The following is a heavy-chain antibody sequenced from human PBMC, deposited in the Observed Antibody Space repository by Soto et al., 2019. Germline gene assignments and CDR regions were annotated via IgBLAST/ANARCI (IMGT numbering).Heavy chain of an antibody. CDR2: IVPLSGTP. Sequence: QVRLVQSGAEVKKPGSSVKLSCKVSGGNSNSYSIAWVRQAPGQGLQWLGTIVPLSGTPNHAQQFQARATITADTSTNTAYLELSSRRSEDTAIYYCARDWRQMSRGGFFDYWGQGSLVTISS. J-gene: IGHJ4*02. V-gene: IGHV1-69*06. CDR1: GGNSNSYS. CDR3: ARDWRQMSRGGFFDY. D-gene: IGHD3-16*01.